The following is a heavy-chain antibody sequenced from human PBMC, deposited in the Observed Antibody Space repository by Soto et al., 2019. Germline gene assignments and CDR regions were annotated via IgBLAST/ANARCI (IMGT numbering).Heavy chain of an antibody. CDR2: IIPILGIA. Sequence: SVKVSCTASGGTFSSYTISWVRQAPGQGLEWMGRIIPILGIANYAQKFQGRVTITADKSTSTAYMELSSLRSEDTAVYYCARASTSLAVAGPYYYYYMDVWGKGTTVTVSS. CDR1: GGTFSSYT. V-gene: IGHV1-69*02. D-gene: IGHD6-19*01. J-gene: IGHJ6*03. CDR3: ARASTSLAVAGPYYYYYMDV.